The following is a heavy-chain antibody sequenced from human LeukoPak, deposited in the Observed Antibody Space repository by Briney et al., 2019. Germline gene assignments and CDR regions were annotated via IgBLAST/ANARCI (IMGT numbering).Heavy chain of an antibody. CDR3: ARRMSGYYGMDV. D-gene: IGHD3-10*01. CDR1: GFTFSSYW. V-gene: IGHV3-74*01. J-gene: IGHJ6*02. CDR2: INSDGSST. Sequence: GGSLRLSCAASGFTFSSYWMHWVRQAPGKGLVWVSRINSDGSSTSYADSVKGRFTISRDNAKNTLYLQMNSLRAEDTAVYYCARRMSGYYGMDVWGQGTTVTVSS.